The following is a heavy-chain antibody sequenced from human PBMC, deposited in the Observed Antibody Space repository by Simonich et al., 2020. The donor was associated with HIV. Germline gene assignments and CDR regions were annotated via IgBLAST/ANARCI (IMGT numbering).Heavy chain of an antibody. CDR1: GLTFSSYS. J-gene: IGHJ4*02. CDR2: ITSSSSTI. D-gene: IGHD3-10*01. CDR3: ARPARSGTFFEY. Sequence: EVQLVESGGGLVQPGGSLRLSCAAPGLTFSSYSMNWVRQAPVKGLEWVSYITSSSSTIYYADSVKGRFTISRDKAKNSLYLQMNSLRAEDTAVYYCARPARSGTFFEYWGQGTLVTVSS. V-gene: IGHV3-48*01.